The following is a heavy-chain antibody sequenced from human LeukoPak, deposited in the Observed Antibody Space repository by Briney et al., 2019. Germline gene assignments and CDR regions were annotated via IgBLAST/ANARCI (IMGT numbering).Heavy chain of an antibody. V-gene: IGHV3-7*01. Sequence: GGSLRLSCAASGFTFSSYWMSWVRQAPGKGLERVANIKQDGSEKYYVDSVKGRFTISRDNAKNSPYLQMNSLRAEDTAVYYCASGWHGDAFDIWGQGTMVTVSS. CDR1: GFTFSSYW. CDR3: ASGWHGDAFDI. CDR2: IKQDGSEK. J-gene: IGHJ3*02. D-gene: IGHD2-15*01.